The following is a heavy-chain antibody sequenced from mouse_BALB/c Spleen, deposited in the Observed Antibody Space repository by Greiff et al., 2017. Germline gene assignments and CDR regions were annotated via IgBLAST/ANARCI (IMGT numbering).Heavy chain of an antibody. CDR1: GYTFTSYW. D-gene: IGHD1-2*01. V-gene: IGHV1-5*01. Sequence: EVQRVESGTVLARPGASVKMSCKASGYTFTSYWMHWVKQRPGQGLEWIGAIYPGNSDTSYNQKFKGKAKLTAVTSTSTAYMELSSLTNEDSAVYYCTRVPITTATYWYFDVWGAGTTVTVSS. CDR3: TRVPITTATYWYFDV. CDR2: IYPGNSDT. J-gene: IGHJ1*01.